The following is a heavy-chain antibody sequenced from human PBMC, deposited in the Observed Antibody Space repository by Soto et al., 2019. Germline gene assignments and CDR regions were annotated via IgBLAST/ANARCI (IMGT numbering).Heavy chain of an antibody. D-gene: IGHD2-2*02. Sequence: GGSLRLSCAASGFTFSNAWMSWVRQAPGKGLEWVGRIKSKTDGGTTDYAAPVKGRFTISRDDSKNTLYLQMNSLKTEDTAVYYCTTHLGYCSSTSCYRDYYYYYMDVWGKGTTVTVSS. CDR2: IKSKTDGGTT. V-gene: IGHV3-15*01. CDR1: GFTFSNAW. J-gene: IGHJ6*03. CDR3: TTHLGYCSSTSCYRDYYYYYMDV.